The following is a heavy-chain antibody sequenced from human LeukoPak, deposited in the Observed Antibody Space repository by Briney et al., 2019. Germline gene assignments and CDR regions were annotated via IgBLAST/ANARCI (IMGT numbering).Heavy chain of an antibody. Sequence: ASVKVSCKASGYRFTGYYMHWVRQAPGQGLEWMGWINPYSGDTNYAQKFQGRVTMTRDTSISTAYMELSRLTSVDTAVFYCARSGYSKSFDNWGQGTLVTVSS. CDR1: GYRFTGYY. CDR2: INPYSGDT. J-gene: IGHJ4*02. CDR3: ARSGYSKSFDN. V-gene: IGHV1-2*02. D-gene: IGHD6-13*01.